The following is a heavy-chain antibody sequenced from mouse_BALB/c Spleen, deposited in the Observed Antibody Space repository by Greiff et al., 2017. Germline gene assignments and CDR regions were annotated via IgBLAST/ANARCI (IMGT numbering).Heavy chain of an antibody. Sequence: EVQLVESGGGLVQPGGSLKLSCAASGFTFSSYTMSWVRQTPEKRLEWVAYISNGGGSTYYPDTVKGRFTISRDNAKNTLYLQMSSLKSEDTAMYYCARQGYGNPHAMDYWGQGTSVTVSS. V-gene: IGHV5-12-2*01. D-gene: IGHD2-1*01. CDR2: ISNGGGST. J-gene: IGHJ4*01. CDR3: ARQGYGNPHAMDY. CDR1: GFTFSSYT.